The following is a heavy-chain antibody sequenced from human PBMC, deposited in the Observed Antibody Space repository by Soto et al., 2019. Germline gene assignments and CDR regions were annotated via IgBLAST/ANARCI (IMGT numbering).Heavy chain of an antibody. CDR2: ISDSGGTK. J-gene: IGHJ4*02. Sequence: GGSLRLSCAASGFTFSGYEMNWVRQAPGKGLKWVSYISDSGGTKYYADSVKGRFTISRDNAKNSLYLQMNSLRAEDTAVYYCAREVEYTSAFGISSSFDYWGQGTLVTVSS. CDR1: GFTFSGYE. V-gene: IGHV3-48*03. D-gene: IGHD6-19*01. CDR3: AREVEYTSAFGISSSFDY.